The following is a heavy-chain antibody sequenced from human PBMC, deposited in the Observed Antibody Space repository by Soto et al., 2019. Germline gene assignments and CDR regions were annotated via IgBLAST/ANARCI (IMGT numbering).Heavy chain of an antibody. D-gene: IGHD3-9*01. CDR2: IYYSGST. CDR3: ARVKDNYDILTGYYGGDAFDI. CDR1: GGSISSYY. J-gene: IGHJ3*02. Sequence: SETLSLTCTVSGGSISSYYWSWIRQPPGKGLEWIGYIYYSGSTNYNPSLKSRVTISVDTSKNQFSLKLSSVTAADTAVYYCARVKDNYDILTGYYGGDAFDIWGQGTMVTVSS. V-gene: IGHV4-59*01.